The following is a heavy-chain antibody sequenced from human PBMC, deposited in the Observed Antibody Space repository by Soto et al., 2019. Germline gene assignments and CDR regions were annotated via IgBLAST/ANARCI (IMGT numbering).Heavy chain of an antibody. V-gene: IGHV1-69*13. Sequence: ASVKVSCKVFGETLNSNPIGWVRQAPGQGLEWMGGIIPIVETPKYAQKFQGRVTITADESTNTVYMELSSLRSEDTAMYYCARLSRPNYYDTSGFFKDNWFDPWGQGTLVTVSS. D-gene: IGHD3-22*01. CDR3: ARLSRPNYYDTSGFFKDNWFDP. J-gene: IGHJ5*02. CDR1: GETLNSNP. CDR2: IIPIVETP.